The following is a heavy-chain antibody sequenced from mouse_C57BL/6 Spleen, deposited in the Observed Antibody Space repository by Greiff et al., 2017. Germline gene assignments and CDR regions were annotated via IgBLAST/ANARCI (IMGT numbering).Heavy chain of an antibody. CDR1: GFTFSDYG. V-gene: IGHV5-15*04. D-gene: IGHD2-1*01. Sequence: EVKLVESGGGLVQPGGSLKLSCAASGFTFSDYGMAWVRQAPRQGPEWVAFISNLAYSIYYADTVPGRFTISRETAKNTLYLEMSRLRSEDTAMYYCARRRDGNLGAMDDWGQGTSVTVSS. CDR2: ISNLAYSI. J-gene: IGHJ4*01. CDR3: ARRRDGNLGAMDD.